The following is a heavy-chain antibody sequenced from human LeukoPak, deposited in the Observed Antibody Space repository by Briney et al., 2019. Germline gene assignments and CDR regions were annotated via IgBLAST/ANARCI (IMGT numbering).Heavy chain of an antibody. CDR1: GYTFTSYG. CDR2: MNPNSGNT. V-gene: IGHV1-8*01. D-gene: IGHD1-26*01. CDR3: ARVAGSWRQPRALGI. J-gene: IGHJ3*02. Sequence: GASVKVSCKASGYTFTSYGINWVRQATGQGLEWMGWMNPNSGNTGYAQKFQGRVTMTRNTSISTAYMELSSLRSEDTAVYYCARVAGSWRQPRALGIWGQGTMVTVSS.